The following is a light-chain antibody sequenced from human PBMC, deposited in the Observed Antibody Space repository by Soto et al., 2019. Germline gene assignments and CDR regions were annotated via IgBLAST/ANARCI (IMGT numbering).Light chain of an antibody. CDR3: QQYYGYPYS. J-gene: IGKJ2*03. CDR2: KAS. V-gene: IGKV1-5*03. Sequence: DIQMTQSPSTLSASVGDRVIITCRASQGIGPWLAWYQQKPGKAPKVLIYKASHLEDGVPSRVSGSGSETEFTLTISSLQPDDFATYYCQQYYGYPYSFGQGTQLDVK. CDR1: QGIGPW.